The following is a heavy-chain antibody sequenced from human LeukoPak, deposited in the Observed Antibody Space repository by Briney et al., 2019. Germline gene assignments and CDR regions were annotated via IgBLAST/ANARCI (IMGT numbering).Heavy chain of an antibody. V-gene: IGHV3-23*01. CDR3: AKPSSMVRGVIWRGAYHFDY. Sequence: GGSLRLSCAASGFTFSSYAMSWVRQAPGKGLEWVSAISGSGGSTYYADSVKGRFTISRDNSKNTLYLQMNSLRAEDTAVYYCAKPSSMVRGVIWRGAYHFDYWGQGTLVTVSS. D-gene: IGHD3-10*01. CDR2: ISGSGGST. CDR1: GFTFSSYA. J-gene: IGHJ4*02.